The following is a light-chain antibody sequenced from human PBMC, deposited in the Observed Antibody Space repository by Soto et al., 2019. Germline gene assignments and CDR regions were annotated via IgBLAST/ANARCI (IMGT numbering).Light chain of an antibody. CDR2: EVS. Sequence: QSVLTQPASVSGSPGQSITISCTGTSSDVGAYNYVSWYQQHPGKAPKLMIYEVSYRPSGVSDRFSGSRSGNPASLTISGLQDEDESDYYCTSYTSSTTWVFGGGTKLTVL. CDR3: TSYTSSTTWV. V-gene: IGLV2-14*01. CDR1: SSDVGAYNY. J-gene: IGLJ3*02.